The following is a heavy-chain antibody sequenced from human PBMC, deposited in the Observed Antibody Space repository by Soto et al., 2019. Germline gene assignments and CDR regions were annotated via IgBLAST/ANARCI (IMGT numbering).Heavy chain of an antibody. D-gene: IGHD3-16*01. CDR3: ARHVASYWYFDL. CDR1: GFAVSTTY. CDR2: IYTNGNT. J-gene: IGHJ2*01. V-gene: IGHV3-66*04. Sequence: EVPLVQSGGGLVQPGGSLRLSCVASGFAVSTTYMGWVRQAPGKGLEWVSSIYTNGNTYYADSVRGRFTISTDSPRDTLYLQMNSLGVDDTGMYFCARHVASYWYFDLWGRGTLVTVSS.